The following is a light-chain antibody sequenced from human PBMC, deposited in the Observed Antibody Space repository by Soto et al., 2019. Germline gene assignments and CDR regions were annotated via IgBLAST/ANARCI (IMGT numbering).Light chain of an antibody. Sequence: QSVLTQPPSVSGAPGQRVTISCTGSRSNIGAGYDVHWYQQLPGTAPKLLIYGTNNRPSGVSHRFSGSKSGNTASLTFSGLQPEDEADYYCSSYASSGAVVFGGGTKLTVL. CDR3: SSYASSGAVV. J-gene: IGLJ2*01. CDR1: RSNIGAGYD. V-gene: IGLV1-40*01. CDR2: GTN.